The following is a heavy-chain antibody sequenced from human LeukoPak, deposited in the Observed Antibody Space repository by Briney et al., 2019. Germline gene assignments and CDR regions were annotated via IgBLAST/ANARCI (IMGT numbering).Heavy chain of an antibody. J-gene: IGHJ6*02. CDR1: GFTFSGSA. D-gene: IGHD1/OR15-1a*01. CDR2: IRSKPNSYAT. Sequence: GGSLRLSCAASGFTFSGSAIHWVRQASGKGLEWVGRIRSKPNSYATAYAASVKGRFTISRDDSKNTAYLQMNSLKTGDTAVYFCTSEHTYYFSVDVWGPGTTVTVS. CDR3: TSEHTYYFSVDV. V-gene: IGHV3-73*01.